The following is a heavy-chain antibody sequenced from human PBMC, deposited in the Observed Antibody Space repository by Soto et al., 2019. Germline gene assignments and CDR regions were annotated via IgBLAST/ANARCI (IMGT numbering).Heavy chain of an antibody. CDR2: IYYSGST. CDR1: GGSISSGGYY. J-gene: IGHJ4*02. Sequence: SETLSLTCTFSGGSISSGGYYWSWIRQHPGKGLEWIGYIYYSGSTYYNPSLKSRVTISVDTSKNQFSLKLSSVTAADTAVYYCAREALTGLGFLRPLVPDKRPYFDYWGQGTLVTVSS. CDR3: AREALTGLGFLRPLVPDKRPYFDY. D-gene: IGHD2-15*01. V-gene: IGHV4-31*03.